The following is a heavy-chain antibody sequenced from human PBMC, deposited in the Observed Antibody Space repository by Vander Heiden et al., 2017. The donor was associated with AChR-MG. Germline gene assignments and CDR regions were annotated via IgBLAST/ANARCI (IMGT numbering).Heavy chain of an antibody. Sequence: VQLLESGGALVQPGGSLSFPCAASGFTFRSYAMSWVGQAAGKGLKWVSAISGSGGSTYYADSVKGRFTISRDNSKNTLYLQMNSLRAEDTAVYYCAIKERRWFDPWGQGTLVTVSS. CDR1: GFTFRSYA. V-gene: IGHV3-23*01. J-gene: IGHJ5*02. CDR2: ISGSGGST. CDR3: AIKERRWFDP.